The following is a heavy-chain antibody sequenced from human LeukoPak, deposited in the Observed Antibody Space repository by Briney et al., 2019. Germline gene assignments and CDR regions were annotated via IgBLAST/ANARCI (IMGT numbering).Heavy chain of an antibody. V-gene: IGHV3-21*01. D-gene: IGHD5-24*01. J-gene: IGHJ4*02. CDR1: GFAFSSYS. CDR2: ISSSSNYI. Sequence: GGSLRLSCAASGFAFSSYSMNWVRQAPGKGLEWASSISSSSNYIYYTDSMKGRFTISRDNAKNSLFLQMNSLRAEDTAVYFCARDQMAAPYYFDSWGQGTLVTVFS. CDR3: ARDQMAAPYYFDS.